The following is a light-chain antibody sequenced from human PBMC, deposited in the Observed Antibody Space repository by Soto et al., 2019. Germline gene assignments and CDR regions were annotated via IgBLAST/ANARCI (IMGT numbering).Light chain of an antibody. Sequence: EIVLTQSPGTLSLSPGERATLSCRASQSVRSSYLAWYQQKPGQAPRFLMYGASSRATGIPDRFSGSGSGTDFTLTISRLEPEDFAVYYCQQYGSTPWTFGQGTKVETK. CDR2: GAS. CDR1: QSVRSSY. J-gene: IGKJ1*01. CDR3: QQYGSTPWT. V-gene: IGKV3-20*01.